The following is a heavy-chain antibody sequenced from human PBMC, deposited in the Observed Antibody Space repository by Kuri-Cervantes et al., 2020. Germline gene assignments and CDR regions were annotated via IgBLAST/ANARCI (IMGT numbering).Heavy chain of an antibody. D-gene: IGHD2-2*01. CDR2: INPNSGGT. V-gene: IGHV1-2*02. Sequence: ASVKVSCKASGYTFTGYYMHWVRQAPGQGLEWMGWINPNSGGTNYAQKFQGRVTMTRDTSITTPYMELSRLRSDDTAVYYCARDRGTSGPPGYFQHWGQGTLVTVSS. CDR3: ARDRGTSGPPGYFQH. J-gene: IGHJ1*01. CDR1: GYTFTGYY.